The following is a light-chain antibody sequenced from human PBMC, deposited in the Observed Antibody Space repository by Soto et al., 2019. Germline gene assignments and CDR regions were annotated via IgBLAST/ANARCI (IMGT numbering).Light chain of an antibody. Sequence: DIQMTQCPSSLSASVGDRVTITCRARQTINTYLNWYQQTPGTAPKLLIYDASSLQSGVPSRFRGSGSGTDFTLTITSLQPEDFATYYCLQHNSYPYTFGQGTRLEIK. V-gene: IGKV1-39*01. CDR2: DAS. CDR3: LQHNSYPYT. CDR1: QTINTY. J-gene: IGKJ2*01.